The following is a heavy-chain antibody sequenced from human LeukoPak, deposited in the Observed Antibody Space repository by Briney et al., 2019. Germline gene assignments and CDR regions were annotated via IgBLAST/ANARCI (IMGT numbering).Heavy chain of an antibody. CDR1: GGSFSGYY. J-gene: IGHJ5*02. CDR2: INHSGST. D-gene: IGHD3/OR15-3a*01. V-gene: IGHV4-34*01. Sequence: KPSETLSLTCAVYGGSFSGYYWSWIRQPPGKGLEWIGEINHSGSTNYNPSLKSRVTISVDTSKNQFSLKLSSVTAADTAVYYCVRGLWYDFWSGYSPLRWFDPWGQGTLVTVSS. CDR3: VRGLWYDFWSGYSPLRWFDP.